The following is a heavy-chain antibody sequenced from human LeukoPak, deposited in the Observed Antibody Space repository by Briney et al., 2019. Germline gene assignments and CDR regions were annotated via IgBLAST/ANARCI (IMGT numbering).Heavy chain of an antibody. Sequence: GASVKVSCKASGGTFSSYAISWVRQAPGQGLEWMGGIIPIFGTANYAQKFQGRVTITTDESTSTAYMELSSLRSEDTAVYYCACSITIPQNWFDPWGQGTLVTVSS. D-gene: IGHD3-3*01. J-gene: IGHJ5*02. CDR1: GGTFSSYA. CDR2: IIPIFGTA. CDR3: ACSITIPQNWFDP. V-gene: IGHV1-69*05.